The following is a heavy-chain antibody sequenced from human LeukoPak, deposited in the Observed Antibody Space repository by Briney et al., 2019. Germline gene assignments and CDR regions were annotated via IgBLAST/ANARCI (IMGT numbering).Heavy chain of an antibody. CDR2: ISSSSCTI. CDR3: TTQIVVVIDIPAKEDY. V-gene: IGHV3-48*01. CDR1: GFTFSSYS. Sequence: PGGSLRLSCAASGFTFSSYSMNWVRQAPGKGLEWVSYISSSSCTIYYADSVKGRFTISRDNAKNSLYLQMNSLKTEDTAVYYCTTQIVVVIDIPAKEDYWGQGTLVTVSS. D-gene: IGHD2-21*01. J-gene: IGHJ4*02.